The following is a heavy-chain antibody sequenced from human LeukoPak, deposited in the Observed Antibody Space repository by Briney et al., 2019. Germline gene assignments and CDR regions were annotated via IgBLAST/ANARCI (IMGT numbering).Heavy chain of an antibody. Sequence: SETLSLTCAVYGGSFSGYYWSWIRQPPGKGLEWIGEINHSGSTNYNPSLKSRVTISVNTSKNQFSLKLSSVTAADTAVYYCARGHGDYEDNWFDPWGQGTLVTVSS. D-gene: IGHD4-17*01. V-gene: IGHV4-34*01. J-gene: IGHJ5*02. CDR3: ARGHGDYEDNWFDP. CDR1: GGSFSGYY. CDR2: INHSGST.